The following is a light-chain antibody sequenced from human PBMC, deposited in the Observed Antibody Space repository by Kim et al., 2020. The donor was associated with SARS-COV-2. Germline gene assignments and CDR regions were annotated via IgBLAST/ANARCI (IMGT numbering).Light chain of an antibody. CDR3: SSYNGGNTVV. Sequence: GQPIAISSTGTNSDVGAYNSVSCYQQHPGSVPTQIICDVVKWPSGGSHLFSGSKSGNTAFLPISGLQQEDDADYYCSSYNGGNTVVFGGGTKVTVL. CDR2: DVV. CDR1: NSDVGAYNS. V-gene: IGLV2-14*04. J-gene: IGLJ2*01.